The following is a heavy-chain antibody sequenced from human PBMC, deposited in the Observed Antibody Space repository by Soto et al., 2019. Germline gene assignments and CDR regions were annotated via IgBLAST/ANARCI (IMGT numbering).Heavy chain of an antibody. Sequence: EVQLLDSGGGLVQPGGSLRLSCAASGFTFITYAMSWVRQAPGKGLEWVSIISGSGGSTYYPDSVKGRFTISRVNSKNTLYLQMNSLRADDTAVYYCAKLPAAQSYFDFWGQGTLVTVSS. J-gene: IGHJ4*02. CDR3: AKLPAAQSYFDF. CDR1: GFTFITYA. D-gene: IGHD2-2*01. V-gene: IGHV3-23*01. CDR2: ISGSGGST.